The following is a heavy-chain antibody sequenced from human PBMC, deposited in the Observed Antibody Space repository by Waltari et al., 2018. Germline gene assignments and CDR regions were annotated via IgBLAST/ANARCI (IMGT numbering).Heavy chain of an antibody. CDR2: IYYNRST. V-gene: IGHV4-31*01. Sequence: QAKLQESGPGLVKPSQTLSPTCTIPGGSISRRGTSWSWVRPHTGKGLEGIRNIYYNRSTYYNPSLKSQVTISVDTSKSQFSLKLGSVTAADTAVYYCARSTMVRGVIFDYWGQGTLVTVSS. J-gene: IGHJ4*02. D-gene: IGHD3-10*01. CDR3: ARSTMVRGVIFDY. CDR1: GGSISRRGTS.